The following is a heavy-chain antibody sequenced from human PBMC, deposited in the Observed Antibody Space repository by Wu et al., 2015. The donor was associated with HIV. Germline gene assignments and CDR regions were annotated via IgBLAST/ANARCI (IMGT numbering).Heavy chain of an antibody. CDR2: IIPIFGTA. V-gene: IGHV1-69*05. J-gene: IGHJ5*02. D-gene: IGHD3-22*01. Sequence: QVQLVQSGAEVKKPGASVKVSCKVSGYTLTELSMHWVRQAPGQGLEWMGGIIPIFGTANYAQKFQGRVTITTDESTSTAYMELSSLRSEDTAVYYCAREEGPDSSGYYITWGQGTLVTVSS. CDR1: GYTLTELS. CDR3: AREEGPDSSGYYIT.